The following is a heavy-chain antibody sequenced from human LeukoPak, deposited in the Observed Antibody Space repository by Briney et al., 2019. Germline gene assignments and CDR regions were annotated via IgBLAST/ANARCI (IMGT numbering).Heavy chain of an antibody. CDR1: GGSFSGYY. D-gene: IGHD2-15*01. CDR2: IKQDGSEK. CDR3: ARDLAATFAFDI. Sequence: ETLSLTCAVYGGSFSGYYWSWIRQPPGKGLEWVANIKQDGSEKYYVDSVKGRFTISRDNAKNSLYLQMNSLRAEDTAVYYCARDLAATFAFDIWGQGTMVTVSS. J-gene: IGHJ3*02. V-gene: IGHV3-7*01.